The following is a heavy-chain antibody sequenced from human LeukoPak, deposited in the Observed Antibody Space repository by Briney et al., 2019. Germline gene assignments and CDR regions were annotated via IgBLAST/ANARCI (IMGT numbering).Heavy chain of an antibody. Sequence: SETLPLTCAVYGGSFSGYYWSWIRQPPGKGLEWIGEINHSGSTNYNPSLKSRVTISVDTSKNQFSLKLSSVTAADTAVYYCARSRYYGSGSPKGAYYYGMDVWGQGTTVTVSS. CDR2: INHSGST. CDR3: ARSRYYGSGSPKGAYYYGMDV. V-gene: IGHV4-34*01. D-gene: IGHD3-10*01. CDR1: GGSFSGYY. J-gene: IGHJ6*02.